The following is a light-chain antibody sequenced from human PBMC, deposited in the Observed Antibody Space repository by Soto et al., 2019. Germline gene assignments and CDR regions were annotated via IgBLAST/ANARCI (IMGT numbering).Light chain of an antibody. J-gene: IGLJ2*01. CDR3: ASWDDSLDVVV. V-gene: IGLV1-44*01. Sequence: QSALTQPPSASGTPGQRVTTSCSGSTSNIGSDTVNWYQQLPGTAPKLLIYRNTQRPSGVSDRFSGSKSGASASLAISGLQSEDEADYYCASWDDSLDVVVFGGGTKLTVL. CDR1: TSNIGSDT. CDR2: RNT.